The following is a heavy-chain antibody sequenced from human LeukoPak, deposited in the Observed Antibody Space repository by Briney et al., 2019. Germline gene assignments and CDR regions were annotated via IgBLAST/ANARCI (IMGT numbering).Heavy chain of an antibody. Sequence: SVRVSCTASVYTFTDLYLHWVRQAPGQGLEWMGGIIPIFGTANYAQKFQGRVTITADESTSTAYMELSSLRSEDTAVYYCARKNVVVVAATFWFDPWGQGTLVTVSS. J-gene: IGHJ5*02. CDR1: VYTFTDLY. CDR2: IIPIFGTA. D-gene: IGHD2-15*01. V-gene: IGHV1-69*13. CDR3: ARKNVVVVAATFWFDP.